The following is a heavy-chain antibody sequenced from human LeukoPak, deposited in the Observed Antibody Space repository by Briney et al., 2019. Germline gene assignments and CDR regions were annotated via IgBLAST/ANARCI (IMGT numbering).Heavy chain of an antibody. D-gene: IGHD5-24*01. J-gene: IGHJ4*02. Sequence: GGTLRLSCAASGFTFSSYGMSWVRQAPGKGLEWVSAISGSDGGTYYADSVKGRFTISRDNAKNTLYLQMNSLRADDTAVYYCARGPTRWLSHYWGQGTLVTVSS. CDR1: GFTFSSYG. CDR3: ARGPTRWLSHY. CDR2: ISGSDGGT. V-gene: IGHV3-23*01.